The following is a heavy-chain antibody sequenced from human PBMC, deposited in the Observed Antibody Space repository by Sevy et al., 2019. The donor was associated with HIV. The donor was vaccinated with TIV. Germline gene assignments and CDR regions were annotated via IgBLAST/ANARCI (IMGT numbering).Heavy chain of an antibody. CDR1: GFTFSSYA. D-gene: IGHD1-26*01. J-gene: IGHJ6*03. Sequence: GGSLRLSCAASGFTFSSYAMHWVRQAPGKGLEYVSAISSNGGSTYYADSVKGRFTISRDNSKNTRYLPMGSLRAEDMAVYYCARDIVGLRLGHYYYYYYMDVWGKGTTVTVSS. V-gene: IGHV3-64*02. CDR2: ISSNGGST. CDR3: ARDIVGLRLGHYYYYYYMDV.